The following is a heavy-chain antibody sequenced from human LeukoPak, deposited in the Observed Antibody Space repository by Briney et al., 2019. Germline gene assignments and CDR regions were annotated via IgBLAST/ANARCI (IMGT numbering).Heavy chain of an antibody. V-gene: IGHV4-39*07. CDR2: IYYSGST. Sequence: MASETLSLTCTVSGGSISSSSYSWGWIRQPPGKGLEWIGSIYYSGSTYYNPSLKNRVTISLDTSKNQFSLKLSSVTAADTAVYYCARRISNNWIFDYWGQGTLVTVSS. CDR3: ARRISNNWIFDY. D-gene: IGHD1-1*01. J-gene: IGHJ4*02. CDR1: GGSISSSSYS.